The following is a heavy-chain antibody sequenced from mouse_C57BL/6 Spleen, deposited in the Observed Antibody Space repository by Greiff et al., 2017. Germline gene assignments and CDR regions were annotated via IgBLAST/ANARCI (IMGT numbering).Heavy chain of an antibody. D-gene: IGHD2-4*01. V-gene: IGHV6-3*01. Sequence: EVMLVESGGGLVQPGGSMKLSCVASGFTFSNYWMNWVRQSPEKGLEWVAQIRLKSDNYATHYAESVKGRFTISRDDSKSSVYLQMNNLRAEDTGIYYCTARYDFFYAMDDWGQGTSVTVSS. CDR1: GFTFSNYW. J-gene: IGHJ4*01. CDR3: TARYDFFYAMDD. CDR2: IRLKSDNYAT.